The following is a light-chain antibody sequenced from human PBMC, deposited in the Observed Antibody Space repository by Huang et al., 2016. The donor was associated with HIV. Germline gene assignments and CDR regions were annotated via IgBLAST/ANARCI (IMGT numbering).Light chain of an antibody. Sequence: IQLTQSPSSLSASVGDRVTITCRASQGIRSSLDWYQQKSGKAPKLLIYDASSLQSGVPSRFSGSGSGTDFTLTISRLQPEDFATYYCQQINAYPLTFGGGTKVEIK. J-gene: IGKJ4*01. CDR2: DAS. CDR3: QQINAYPLT. CDR1: QGIRSS. V-gene: IGKV1-13*02.